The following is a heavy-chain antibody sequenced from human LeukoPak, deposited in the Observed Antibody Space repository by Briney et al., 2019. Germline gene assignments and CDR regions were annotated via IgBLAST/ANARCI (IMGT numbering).Heavy chain of an antibody. V-gene: IGHV1-2*02. CDR1: GYTFSGYY. CDR3: ARAKNIVVVPAANGVDY. D-gene: IGHD2-2*01. Sequence: ASVKVSCKTSGYTFSGYYIHWVRQAPGQGLEWMGWINPNSGGTNYAQKFQGRVTMTRDTSISTAYMELSRLRSDDTAVYYCARAKNIVVVPAANGVDYWGQGTLATVSS. CDR2: INPNSGGT. J-gene: IGHJ4*02.